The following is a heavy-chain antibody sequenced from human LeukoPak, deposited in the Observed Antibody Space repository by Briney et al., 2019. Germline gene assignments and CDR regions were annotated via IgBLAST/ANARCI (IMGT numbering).Heavy chain of an antibody. CDR2: IYYSGST. V-gene: IGHV4-59*08. CDR1: GGSISSYY. D-gene: IGHD3-22*01. Sequence: SETLSLTCTVSGGSISSYYWSWIRQPPGKGLKWIGYIYYSGSTNYNPSLKSRVTISVDTSKNQFSLKLSSVTAADTAVYYCARAVALDSSGYYDYWGQGTLVTVSS. CDR3: ARAVALDSSGYYDY. J-gene: IGHJ4*02.